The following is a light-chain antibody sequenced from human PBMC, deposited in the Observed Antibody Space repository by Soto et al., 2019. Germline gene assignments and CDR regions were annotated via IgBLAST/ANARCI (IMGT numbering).Light chain of an antibody. V-gene: IGKV3-20*01. CDR1: QSVSSSY. CDR3: HQYGGSPRT. Sequence: EIVLTQSPGTLSLSPGERATLSCRASQSVSSSYLAWYQQKPGQAPRLLIYGASSRATGIPHRFSGSGSGTDFTLTISRLEPEDFAVYYCHQYGGSPRTFGQGTKVEIK. CDR2: GAS. J-gene: IGKJ1*01.